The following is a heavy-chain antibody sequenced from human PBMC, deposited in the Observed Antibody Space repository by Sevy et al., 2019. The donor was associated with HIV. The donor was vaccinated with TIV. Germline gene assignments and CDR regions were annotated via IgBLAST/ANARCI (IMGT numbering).Heavy chain of an antibody. J-gene: IGHJ4*02. D-gene: IGHD3-22*01. CDR3: ARHYYDCNGYYYHLDY. CDR1: GFTFSSYA. CDR2: ISCDGSNK. Sequence: GGSLRLSCTASGFTFSSYAMNWVRQAPGKGLEWVSGISCDGSNKDYADSVKGRFTISRDNSKNTLYLQMNSLRAEDTAGYYCARHYYDCNGYYYHLDYWGQGTLVTVSS. V-gene: IGHV3-30*04.